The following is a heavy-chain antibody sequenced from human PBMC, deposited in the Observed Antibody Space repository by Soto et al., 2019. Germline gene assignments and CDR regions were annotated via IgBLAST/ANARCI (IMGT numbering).Heavy chain of an antibody. Sequence: QVQLVESGGGVVQPGRSLRLSCAASGFTFSSYAMHWVRQAPGKGLEWVAVISYDGSNKYYADSVQGRFTISRDNSKNTLYLQMNSLRAEDTAVYYCASTVDIWGQGTMVTVSS. V-gene: IGHV3-30-3*01. CDR1: GFTFSSYA. CDR3: ASTVDI. CDR2: ISYDGSNK. J-gene: IGHJ3*02.